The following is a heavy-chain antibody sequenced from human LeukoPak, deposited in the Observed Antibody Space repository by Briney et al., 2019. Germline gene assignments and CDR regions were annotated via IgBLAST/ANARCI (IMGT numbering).Heavy chain of an antibody. CDR1: GFTFSSYW. J-gene: IGHJ4*02. CDR2: INRDGGEK. D-gene: IGHD3-10*01. Sequence: GRSLRLSCAASGFTFSSYWMSWVRQAPGKGLEWVANINRDGGEKYHVDSVKGRFTISRDNAKNSLYLQMNSLRTEDTAIYYCARAPEGSGSSYYFDYWGQGILVTVSS. V-gene: IGHV3-7*01. CDR3: ARAPEGSGSSYYFDY.